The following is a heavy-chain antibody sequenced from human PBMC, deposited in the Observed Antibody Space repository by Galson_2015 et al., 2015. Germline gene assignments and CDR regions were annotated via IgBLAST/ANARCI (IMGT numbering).Heavy chain of an antibody. CDR2: IYYSGST. CDR1: GGSISSYY. D-gene: IGHD6-13*01. J-gene: IGHJ4*02. V-gene: IGHV4-59*01. Sequence: ETLSLTCTVSGGSISSYYWSWIRQPPGKGLEWIGYIYYSGSTNYNPSLKSRVTISVDTSKNQFSLKLSSVTAADTAVYYCARAADSRPPRYWGQGTLVTVSS. CDR3: ARAADSRPPRY.